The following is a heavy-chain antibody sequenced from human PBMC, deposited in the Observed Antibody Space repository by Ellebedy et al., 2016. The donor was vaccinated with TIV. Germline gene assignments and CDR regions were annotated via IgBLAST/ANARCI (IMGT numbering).Heavy chain of an antibody. J-gene: IGHJ4*02. CDR1: GFTFSSYG. CDR2: IWYDGSDQ. D-gene: IGHD6-13*01. Sequence: PGGSLRLSCAASGFTFSSYGMHWVRQAPGKGLEWVAVIWYDGSDQYYADSVKGRFTISRDNSKNTLYLQMNSLRAEDTAVYYCARDFSSSWYWGLHYWGQGTLVTVSS. V-gene: IGHV3-33*01. CDR3: ARDFSSSWYWGLHY.